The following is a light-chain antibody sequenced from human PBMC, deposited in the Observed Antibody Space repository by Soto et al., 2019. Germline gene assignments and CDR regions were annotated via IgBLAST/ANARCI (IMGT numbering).Light chain of an antibody. Sequence: DIQITQSPSSLSASVGARVTITCRASQGISNYLAWYQQTPGQVPNLLIYAASTLQSGVPSRFSGSGSGTDFTLTISSLQPEDFATYYCQKYNSAPWTFGQGTKVEIK. CDR1: QGISNY. CDR3: QKYNSAPWT. J-gene: IGKJ1*01. V-gene: IGKV1-27*01. CDR2: AAS.